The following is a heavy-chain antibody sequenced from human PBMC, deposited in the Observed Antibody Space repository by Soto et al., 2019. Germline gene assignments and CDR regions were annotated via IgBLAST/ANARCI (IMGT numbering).Heavy chain of an antibody. D-gene: IGHD3-22*01. CDR2: ISGSGGST. J-gene: IGHJ4*02. CDR3: AKDPRYDSSGYL. CDR1: GFTFSSYA. Sequence: GGSLRLSCAASGFTFSSYAMSWVRQAPGKGLEWVSAISGSGGSTYYADSVKGRFTISRDNSKNALYLQMNSLRAEDTAVYYCAKDPRYDSSGYLWGQGTLVTVS. V-gene: IGHV3-23*01.